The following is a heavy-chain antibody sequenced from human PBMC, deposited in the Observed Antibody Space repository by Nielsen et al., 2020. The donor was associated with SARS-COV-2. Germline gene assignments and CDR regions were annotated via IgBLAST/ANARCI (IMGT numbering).Heavy chain of an antibody. CDR3: AKGSLGQCDGFICTGAIYFDF. Sequence: GGSLRLSCAASGFTFSDYFMSWIRQAPGKGLEWVSAISAGGSTYFADSVRGRFTISRDNSKNTVYLQLDNLRDEDTAVYYCAKGSLGQCDGFICTGAIYFDFWGQGTLVTVSS. J-gene: IGHJ4*02. V-gene: IGHV3-23*01. CDR2: ISAGGST. CDR1: GFTFSDYF. D-gene: IGHD7-27*01.